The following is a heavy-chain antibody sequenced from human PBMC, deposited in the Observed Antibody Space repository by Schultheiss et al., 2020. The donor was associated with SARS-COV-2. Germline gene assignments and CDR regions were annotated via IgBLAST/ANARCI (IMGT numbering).Heavy chain of an antibody. Sequence: GGSLRLSCAASVFTFSNYAMHWVRQAPGKGLEWVAVMSYDGGNDHYADSVKGRFTISRDNSKNTLYLQMNSLRAEDTAVYYCARAAIVTTAMAQHFDHWGQGTLVTVSS. J-gene: IGHJ4*02. CDR2: MSYDGGND. CDR3: ARAAIVTTAMAQHFDH. CDR1: VFTFSNYA. D-gene: IGHD5-18*01. V-gene: IGHV3-30*01.